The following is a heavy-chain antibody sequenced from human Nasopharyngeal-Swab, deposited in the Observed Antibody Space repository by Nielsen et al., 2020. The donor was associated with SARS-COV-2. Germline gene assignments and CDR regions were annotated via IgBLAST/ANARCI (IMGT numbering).Heavy chain of an antibody. CDR1: GFTFISYA. CDR2: ISNNAVST. Sequence: GESLKLSCSASGFTFISYAMHLVLQPPGKGPEYLSPISNNAVSTSYADSVKGRFTISRDNSKNTLYLQMSGLRDEDTAIYYCVTVGDTGWFDRWGQGTLVTVSS. J-gene: IGHJ5*02. D-gene: IGHD2-21*02. CDR3: VTVGDTGWFDR. V-gene: IGHV3-64D*06.